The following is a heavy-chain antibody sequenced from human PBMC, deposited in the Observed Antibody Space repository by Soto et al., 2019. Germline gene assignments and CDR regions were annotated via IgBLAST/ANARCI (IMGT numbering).Heavy chain of an antibody. V-gene: IGHV4-30-4*01. D-gene: IGHD3-22*01. CDR3: ATVPTYYYDRSGYANAFDM. CDR2: IYYSGST. J-gene: IGHJ3*02. CDR1: GGSINSGDYY. Sequence: LSLTCTVSGGSINSGDYYWSWIRQPPGKGLEWIGYIYYSGSTYHNPSLKSRINISVDTSKNQFSLKLSSVTAADTAVYYCATVPTYYYDRSGYANAFDMWGQGTMVTVSS.